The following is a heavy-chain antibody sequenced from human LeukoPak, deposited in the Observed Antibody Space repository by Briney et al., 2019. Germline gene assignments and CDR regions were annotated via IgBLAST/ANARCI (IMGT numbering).Heavy chain of an antibody. Sequence: SETLSLTCTVSGGSISSSSYYWGWIRQPPGKGLEWIGSTYYSGSTYYNPSLKSRVTISVDTSKNQFSLKLSSVTAADTAVYYCARDGNVGLSTQPGAPFHDAFDIWGQGTMVTVSS. CDR3: ARDGNVGLSTQPGAPFHDAFDI. CDR1: GGSISSSSYY. V-gene: IGHV4-39*07. D-gene: IGHD2-2*01. CDR2: TYYSGST. J-gene: IGHJ3*02.